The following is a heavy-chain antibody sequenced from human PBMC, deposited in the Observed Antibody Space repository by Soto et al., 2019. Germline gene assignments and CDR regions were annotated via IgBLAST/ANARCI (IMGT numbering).Heavy chain of an antibody. D-gene: IGHD5-18*01. CDR1: GFTVSSNY. Sequence: VGSLRLSCAASGFTVSSNYMSWVRQAPGKGLEWVSVIYSGGSTYYADSVKGRFTISRHNSKNTLYLQMNSLRAEDTAVYYCARDRRIQLWGNSWNYYYGMDVWGQGTTVTVSS. J-gene: IGHJ6*02. CDR2: IYSGGST. V-gene: IGHV3-53*04. CDR3: ARDRRIQLWGNSWNYYYGMDV.